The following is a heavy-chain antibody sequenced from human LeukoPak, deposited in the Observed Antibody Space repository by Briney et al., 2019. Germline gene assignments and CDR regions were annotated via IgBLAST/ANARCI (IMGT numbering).Heavy chain of an antibody. D-gene: IGHD4-23*01. Sequence: GGSLRLSCTASGFTFSDYYMSWIRQTPGKGLEWLSYISTRVNTIQYADSVKGRFTISRDNANNSVFLQMNNLRAEDSAIYYCARGARWAYYFDYWGQGSLVTVSS. CDR2: ISTRVNTI. V-gene: IGHV3-11*01. CDR3: ARGARWAYYFDY. J-gene: IGHJ4*02. CDR1: GFTFSDYY.